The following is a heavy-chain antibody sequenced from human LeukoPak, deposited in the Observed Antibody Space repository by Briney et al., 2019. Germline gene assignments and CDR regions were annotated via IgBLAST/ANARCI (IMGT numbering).Heavy chain of an antibody. CDR3: ARRAAAGYLDL. CDR2: VYHTGTS. V-gene: IGHV4-38-2*01. D-gene: IGHD6-13*01. Sequence: SETLSLTCVVSGYSISSGYYWGWIRQPPGKGLEWIGGVYHTGTSNYNPSLKSRITMSVDTSKNQFSLKVRSVTAADTAVYYCARRAAAGYLDLWGRGTLVTVSS. CDR1: GYSISSGYY. J-gene: IGHJ2*01.